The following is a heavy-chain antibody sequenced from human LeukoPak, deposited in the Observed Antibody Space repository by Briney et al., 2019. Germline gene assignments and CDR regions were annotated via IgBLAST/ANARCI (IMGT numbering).Heavy chain of an antibody. V-gene: IGHV4-59*08. J-gene: IGHJ3*02. CDR3: ARGTTGGAFDS. Sequence: SETLSLTCTVSGGSISSYYWSWIRQPPGKGLEWIGYIYYSGSTNYNPSLTSRVTISVDTSKNQFSLKLSSVTAADTAVYYCARGTTGGAFDSWGQGTMVTVSS. CDR1: GGSISSYY. CDR2: IYYSGST. D-gene: IGHD4-17*01.